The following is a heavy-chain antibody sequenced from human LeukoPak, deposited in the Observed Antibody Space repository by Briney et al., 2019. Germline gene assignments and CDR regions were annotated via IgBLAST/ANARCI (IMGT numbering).Heavy chain of an antibody. J-gene: IGHJ4*02. CDR2: IHSTGTA. CDR3: AKTGYGDRYYFDY. D-gene: IGHD4-17*01. CDR1: YFTVSDNY. Sequence: GGSLRLSCAATYFTVSDNYMNWVRQAPGKGLEWVAVIHSTGTAYYADSVKGRFTISRDNSKNTLYLQMNSLRAEDTAVYYCAKTGYGDRYYFDYWGQGTLVTVSS. V-gene: IGHV3-53*01.